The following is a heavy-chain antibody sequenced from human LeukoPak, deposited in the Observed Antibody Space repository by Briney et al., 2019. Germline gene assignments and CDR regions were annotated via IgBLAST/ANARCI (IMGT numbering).Heavy chain of an antibody. V-gene: IGHV4-61*02. CDR1: GGSISSGSYY. CDR3: ARHESFDYLSPIDS. CDR2: IYTSGNT. Sequence: SETLSLTCTVSGGSISSGSYYWSWIRQPAGKGLEWIGRIYTSGNTNYNPSLKSRVTISVDASKNQISLKLSSVTAADTAVYFCARHESFDYLSPIDSWGQGTLVTVSS. J-gene: IGHJ4*02. D-gene: IGHD3-9*01.